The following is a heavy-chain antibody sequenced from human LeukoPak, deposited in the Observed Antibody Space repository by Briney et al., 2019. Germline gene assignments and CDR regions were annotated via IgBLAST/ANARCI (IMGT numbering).Heavy chain of an antibody. D-gene: IGHD4-17*01. J-gene: IGHJ4*02. Sequence: PGGSLRLSCAASGFTFNNYAMSWVRQVPGEGLECVSSVVSSGDTTLYADSVKGRFTISRDNSKNTLYLQMNSLRAEDTAIYYCATFGFWVRGDYDFNYWGQGTLVTVSS. CDR2: VVSSGDTT. CDR1: GFTFNNYA. V-gene: IGHV3-23*01. CDR3: ATFGFWVRGDYDFNY.